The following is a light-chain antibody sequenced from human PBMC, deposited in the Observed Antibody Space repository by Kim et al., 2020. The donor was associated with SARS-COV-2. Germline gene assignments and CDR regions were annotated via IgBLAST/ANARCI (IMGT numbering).Light chain of an antibody. CDR3: HVRDSNTAV. V-gene: IGLV3-9*01. CDR2: RDR. Sequence: SVALGQTARITCGGSSIGAKRVHWYQQKPGQAPVLVIYRDRNRPSGIPERFSGSNSGNTATLTISRAQAGDEADYYCHVRDSNTAVFGGGTQLTVL. J-gene: IGLJ3*02. CDR1: SIGAKR.